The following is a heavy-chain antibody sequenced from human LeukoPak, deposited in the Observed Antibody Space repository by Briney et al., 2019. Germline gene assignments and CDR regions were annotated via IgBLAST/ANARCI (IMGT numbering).Heavy chain of an antibody. CDR3: ATLWGGLGDI. CDR2: IYRDGRT. D-gene: IGHD7-27*01. J-gene: IGHJ3*02. V-gene: IGHV3-53*01. Sequence: GGSLRLSCAASGFTVSSHYMSWFRQAPGKGLEWVSAIYRDGRTFYADAVKGRFTISRDNPKKTIYLQMKSLRAEDTALYYCATLWGGLGDIWGEGTVVTVS. CDR1: GFTVSSHY.